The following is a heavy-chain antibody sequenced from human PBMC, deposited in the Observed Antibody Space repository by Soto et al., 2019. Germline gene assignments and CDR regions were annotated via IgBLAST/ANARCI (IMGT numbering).Heavy chain of an antibody. V-gene: IGHV4-34*01. D-gene: IGHD6-13*01. CDR2: IHPSGDT. Sequence: PSETLSLTCAVDSGSFSTYYCSWTRQPPGKGLEWIGEIHPSGDTDYNPSLSNRVTISLDTSKNQFSLKLSSVTAADTAVYYCARQGSGWYNFDYWGQGTLVPVSS. CDR3: ARQGSGWYNFDY. J-gene: IGHJ4*02. CDR1: SGSFSTYY.